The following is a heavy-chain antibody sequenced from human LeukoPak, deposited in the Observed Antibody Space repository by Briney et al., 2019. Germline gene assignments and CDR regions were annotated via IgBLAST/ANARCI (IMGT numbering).Heavy chain of an antibody. V-gene: IGHV1-2*02. CDR2: INPNSGGT. CDR1: GYTFTSYD. D-gene: IGHD1-26*01. J-gene: IGHJ4*02. CDR3: ARSLWRELLMGDY. Sequence: SVKVSCKASGYTFTSYDINWVRQAPGQGLEWMGWINPNSGGTNYAQKFQGRVTMTRDTSISTAYMELSRLRSDDTAVYYCARSLWRELLMGDYWGQGTLVTVSS.